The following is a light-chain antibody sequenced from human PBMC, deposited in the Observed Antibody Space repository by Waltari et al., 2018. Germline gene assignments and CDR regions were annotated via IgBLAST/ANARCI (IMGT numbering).Light chain of an antibody. J-gene: IGLJ1*01. CDR2: DVT. Sequence: QSALTQPASVSGSPGQSITISCTGTSSDIGVYNHVSWYQQHPGKAPKLMIYDVTNRPSGVSDRFSGSKSDYTASLTISGLQAEDEADYYCSSYTTSISYVFGTETRVTVL. CDR3: SSYTTSISYV. V-gene: IGLV2-14*03. CDR1: SSDIGVYNH.